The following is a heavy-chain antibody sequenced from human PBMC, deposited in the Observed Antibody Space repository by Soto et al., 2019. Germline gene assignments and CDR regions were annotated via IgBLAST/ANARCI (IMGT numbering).Heavy chain of an antibody. V-gene: IGHV3-11*06. J-gene: IGHJ4*02. D-gene: IGHD5-18*01. CDR2: ISRTSTHT. CDR1: GFTFSDFF. CDR3: ARDRSYGDVDY. Sequence: VQLVESGGGLVKPGGSLRLSCAASGFTFSDFFMSWLRQAPGKRLEWVSFISRTSTHTTYADSVKGRFTVSRDNAKNSLYPEMTSLRVEDTAVYYCARDRSYGDVDYWGPGTLVTVSS.